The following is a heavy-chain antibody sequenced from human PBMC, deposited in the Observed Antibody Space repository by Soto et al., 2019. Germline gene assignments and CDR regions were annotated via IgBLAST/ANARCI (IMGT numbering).Heavy chain of an antibody. J-gene: IGHJ4*02. Sequence: ASVKVSCKASGYSFPSYYLHWVRQAPGHGLEWMGIINPSGDSATYAQKFQGRVTMTWDTSTSTVYMQLSALRSEDTAIYYCAREGTYCSGASCYAFDYWGQGTLVTVS. CDR1: GYSFPSYY. CDR2: INPSGDSA. D-gene: IGHD2-15*01. V-gene: IGHV1-46*01. CDR3: AREGTYCSGASCYAFDY.